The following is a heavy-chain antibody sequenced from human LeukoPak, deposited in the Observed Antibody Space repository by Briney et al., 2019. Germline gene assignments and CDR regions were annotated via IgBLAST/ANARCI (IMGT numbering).Heavy chain of an antibody. V-gene: IGHV3-21*01. CDR1: GFTFSRYS. D-gene: IGHD7-27*01. J-gene: IGHJ4*02. Sequence: GGSLGLSWAASGFTFSRYSMNWVRQAPGKGLEWVSSISSRSCYIYYADSVKGRFTISRDNAKNSLYLQMNSLRAEDTAVYYCARDRMGGNWASFDYWGQGTLVTVSS. CDR2: ISSRSCYI. CDR3: ARDRMGGNWASFDY.